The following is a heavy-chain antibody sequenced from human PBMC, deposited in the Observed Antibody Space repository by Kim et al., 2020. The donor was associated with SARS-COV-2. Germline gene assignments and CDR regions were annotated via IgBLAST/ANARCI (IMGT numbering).Heavy chain of an antibody. CDR1: GFTVSSNY. V-gene: IGHV3-53*01. J-gene: IGHJ4*02. Sequence: GGSLRLSCAASGFTVSSNYMSWVRQAPGKGLEWVSVIYSGGSTYYADSVKGRFTISRDNSKNTLYLQMNSLRAGDTAVYYCARVTSSGYYYPYYFDYWGQGTLVTVA. CDR3: ARVTSSGYYYPYYFDY. CDR2: IYSGGST. D-gene: IGHD3-22*01.